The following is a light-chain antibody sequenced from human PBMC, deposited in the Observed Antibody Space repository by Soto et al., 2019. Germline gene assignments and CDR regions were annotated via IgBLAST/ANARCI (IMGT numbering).Light chain of an antibody. J-gene: IGKJ1*01. CDR3: QQYKTFSWT. CDR2: DAS. CDR1: QSISSW. Sequence: IQMTQSPSTLSASVGYRVTMTCRASQSISSWLAWYQQKPGKAPKLLIYDASSLQSGVPSRFSGSGSGTEFTLTISSLQPDDFATYYCQQYKTFSWTFGQGTKVDIK. V-gene: IGKV1-5*01.